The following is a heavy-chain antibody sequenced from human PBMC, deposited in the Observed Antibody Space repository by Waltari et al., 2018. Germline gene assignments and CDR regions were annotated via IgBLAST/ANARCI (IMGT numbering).Heavy chain of an antibody. CDR3: ARNATRFRTSDRPFDI. J-gene: IGHJ3*02. D-gene: IGHD3-3*01. V-gene: IGHV4-39*01. CDR2: VDYSGST. CDR1: GGSISTNFYY. Sequence: QMQLQESGPGLVKPSETLSLTCTVSGGSISTNFYYWAWIRRSPGKDLGWIGRVDYSGSTRYKASRKSRVVVAVDTPTNQFSLKLTSVTAADTAIYYCARNATRFRTSDRPFDIWSQGTMVSVSS.